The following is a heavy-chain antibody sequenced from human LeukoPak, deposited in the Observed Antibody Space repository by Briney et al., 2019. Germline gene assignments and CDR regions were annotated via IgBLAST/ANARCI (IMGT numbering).Heavy chain of an antibody. V-gene: IGHV3-23*01. D-gene: IGHD2-2*02. J-gene: IGHJ4*02. CDR2: FSGGGGSP. Sequence: GGSLRLSCAGSGFTFSSYAMSWVRQAPGKGLEWVSGFSGGGGSPNYADSVKGRFTISRDNSKNTLYLQMNSLRAEDTAIYYCAKGKVVPATIYDYWGQGTLVTVSS. CDR1: GFTFSSYA. CDR3: AKGKVVPATIYDY.